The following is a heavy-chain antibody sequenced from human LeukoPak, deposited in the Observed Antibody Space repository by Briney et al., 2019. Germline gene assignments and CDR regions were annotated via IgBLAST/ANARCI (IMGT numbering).Heavy chain of an antibody. Sequence: PGGSLRLSCAASGFTFNSYGIYWVRQAPGKGLEWVAVISFVGKNKNYADSVKGRFTISRDNTKNSLYLQMNSLRAEDTAVYFCANSLFKFDYQYGMDVWGQGTTVTVSS. CDR3: ANSLFKFDYQYGMDV. CDR2: ISFVGKNK. D-gene: IGHD3-16*01. CDR1: GFTFNSYG. J-gene: IGHJ6*02. V-gene: IGHV3-30*18.